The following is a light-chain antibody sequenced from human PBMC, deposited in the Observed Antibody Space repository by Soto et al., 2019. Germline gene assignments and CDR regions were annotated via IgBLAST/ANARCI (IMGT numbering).Light chain of an antibody. CDR1: SSDIGGYSY. J-gene: IGLJ1*01. V-gene: IGLV2-14*01. CDR2: DVS. CDR3: SSYTDSSTL. Sequence: QSALTRPASVSGSPGQSITISCTGTSSDIGGYSYVSWYQQHPGKAPKLMIYDVSSRPSGVSSRFSGSKSGNTASLTISGLQAEDEADYYCSSYTDSSTLFGTGTKLTVL.